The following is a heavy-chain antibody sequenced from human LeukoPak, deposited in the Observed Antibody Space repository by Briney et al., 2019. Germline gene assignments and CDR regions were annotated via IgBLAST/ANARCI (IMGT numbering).Heavy chain of an antibody. CDR1: GYTFNSYG. D-gene: IGHD3-10*01. V-gene: IGHV1-18*01. CDR3: ARDLYYYGSGSYYNKDY. J-gene: IGHJ4*02. CDR2: ISGYSGNT. Sequence: ASVKVSCKASGYTFNSYGISWVRQAPGQGLEWMGWISGYSGNTNYAQKFQGRVIMTTDTSTSTVYMELRSLRSDDTAVYYCARDLYYYGSGSYYNKDYWGQGTLVTVSS.